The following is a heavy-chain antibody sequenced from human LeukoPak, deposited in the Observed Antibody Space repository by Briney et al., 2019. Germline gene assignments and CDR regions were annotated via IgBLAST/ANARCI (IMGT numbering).Heavy chain of an antibody. Sequence: PGGSLRLSCAASGFTFSNYAMSWVRQAPGKGLEWVSTISGSGGSTYYADSVKGRFTISRDNSKNTLYLQMNSLRAEDTAVYYCAKVDSYGRKYYYYYYMDVWGKGTMVTISS. CDR3: AKVDSYGRKYYYYYYMDV. J-gene: IGHJ6*03. CDR2: ISGSGGST. V-gene: IGHV3-23*01. CDR1: GFTFSNYA. D-gene: IGHD5-18*01.